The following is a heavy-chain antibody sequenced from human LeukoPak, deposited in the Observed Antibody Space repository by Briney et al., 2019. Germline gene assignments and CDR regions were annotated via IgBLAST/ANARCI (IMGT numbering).Heavy chain of an antibody. CDR2: INPSSGDT. J-gene: IGHJ4*02. CDR1: GYTFTDYY. Sequence: ASVKVSCKASGYTFTDYYIHWVRQAPGKGLEWMGWINPSSGDTNYAQNFQGRVTMTRDTSISTAYMELSRLTSDDTAVYYCASSPSYIRYWGQGTLVTVSS. CDR3: ASSPSYIRY. D-gene: IGHD1-14*01. V-gene: IGHV1-2*02.